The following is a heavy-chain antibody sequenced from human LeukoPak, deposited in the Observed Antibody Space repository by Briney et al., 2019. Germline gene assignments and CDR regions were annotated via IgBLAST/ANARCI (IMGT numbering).Heavy chain of an antibody. CDR2: IYYSGST. CDR3: ARRVGATLGHGFDP. J-gene: IGHJ5*02. CDR1: GGSISSYY. Sequence: SETLSLTCTVSGGSISSYYWSWIRQPPGKGLEWIGYIYYSGSTNYNPSLKSRVTISVDTSKNQFSLKLSSVTAADTAVYYCARRVGATLGHGFDPWGQGTLVTVSS. V-gene: IGHV4-59*01. D-gene: IGHD1-26*01.